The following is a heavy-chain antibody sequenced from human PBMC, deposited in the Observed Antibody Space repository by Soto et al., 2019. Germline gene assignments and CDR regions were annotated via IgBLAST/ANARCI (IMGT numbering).Heavy chain of an antibody. V-gene: IGHV2-26*01. CDR2: IFSNDEK. J-gene: IGHJ4*02. CDR1: GFSLSNARMG. Sequence: QVTLKESGPVLVKPTETLTLTCTVSGFSLSNARMGVSWIRQPPGKALEWLAHIFSNDEKSYSTSLKSRLTISKDTSKSQVVLTMTNMDPVDTATYYCARIPPNWIYSGSYYFDYWGQGTLVTVSS. CDR3: ARIPPNWIYSGSYYFDY. D-gene: IGHD1-26*01.